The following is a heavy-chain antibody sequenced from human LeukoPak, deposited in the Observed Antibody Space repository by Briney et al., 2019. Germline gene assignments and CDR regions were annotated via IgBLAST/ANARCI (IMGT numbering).Heavy chain of an antibody. J-gene: IGHJ4*02. Sequence: SVKVSCKASGYTLTGYYMHWVRQAPGQGLEWMGGIIPIFGTANYAQKFQGRVTITADESTSTAYMELSSLRSEDTAVYYCAFERCTSCYIGIAAAGPFDYWGQGTLVTVSS. D-gene: IGHD6-13*01. CDR3: AFERCTSCYIGIAAAGPFDY. CDR1: GYTLTGYY. V-gene: IGHV1-69*13. CDR2: IIPIFGTA.